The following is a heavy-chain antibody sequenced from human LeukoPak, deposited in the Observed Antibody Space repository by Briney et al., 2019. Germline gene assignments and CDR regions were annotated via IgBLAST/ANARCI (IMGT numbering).Heavy chain of an antibody. CDR1: GFTFSSYS. CDR3: ARAKPKNMVRGLIMRRESRYYFDY. D-gene: IGHD3-10*01. CDR2: ISSSSSYI. J-gene: IGHJ4*02. V-gene: IGHV3-21*01. Sequence: GGSLRLSCAASGFTFSSYSMNWVRQAPGKGLEWVSCISSSSSYIYYGDSVKGRFTTSRDNAKNSLYLQMNSLRAEDTAVYYCARAKPKNMVRGLIMRRESRYYFDYWGQGTLVTVSS.